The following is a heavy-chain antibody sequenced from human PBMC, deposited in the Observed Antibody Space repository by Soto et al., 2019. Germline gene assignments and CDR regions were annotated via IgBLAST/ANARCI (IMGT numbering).Heavy chain of an antibody. CDR2: IWYDGSNK. J-gene: IGHJ4*02. CDR3: ARDPPMYSSGWYPFDY. V-gene: IGHV3-33*01. D-gene: IGHD6-19*01. CDR1: GFTFSSYG. Sequence: GGSLRLSCAASGFTFSSYGMHWVRQAPGKGLEWVAVIWYDGSNKYYADSVKGRFTISRDNSKNTLYLQMNSLRAEDTAVYYCARDPPMYSSGWYPFDYWGQGTLVTVSS.